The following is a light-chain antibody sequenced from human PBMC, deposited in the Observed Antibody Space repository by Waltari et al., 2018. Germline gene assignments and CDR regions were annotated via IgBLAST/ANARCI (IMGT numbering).Light chain of an antibody. Sequence: QSALTQPPSSSGSPGQSVTISCTATSINVGYYNYVSWSQQHPGKAPTLMIFEVSKRFSGVPDRFSGSKSANTASLTVSGLQAEDEADYYCSSYAGNNFYVFGTGTTVTVL. V-gene: IGLV2-8*01. CDR1: SINVGYYNY. CDR3: SSYAGNNFYV. J-gene: IGLJ1*01. CDR2: EVS.